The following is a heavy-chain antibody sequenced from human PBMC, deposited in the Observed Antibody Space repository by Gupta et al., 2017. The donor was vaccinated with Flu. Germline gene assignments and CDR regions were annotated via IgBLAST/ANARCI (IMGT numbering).Heavy chain of an antibody. Sequence: EVLLVESGGHLVQPGGSLRLPCAASGPMCSGSHMNWVRQASGKGLEWVAYIGSGGNVDHADSVRGRFTISRDNAKNSLYLEMKNLRDEDTALYYCVRDLDRAFTHWGQGTLVTVSS. J-gene: IGHJ4*02. V-gene: IGHV3-48*02. CDR1: GPMCSGSH. CDR2: IGSGGNV. CDR3: VRDLDRAFTH. D-gene: IGHD3-3*02.